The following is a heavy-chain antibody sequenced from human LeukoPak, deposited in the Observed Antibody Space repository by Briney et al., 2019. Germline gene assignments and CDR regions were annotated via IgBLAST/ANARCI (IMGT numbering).Heavy chain of an antibody. D-gene: IGHD1-1*01. CDR1: GFTFSSYS. CDR2: ISSPSSTI. Sequence: PGGSLRLSCAASGFTFSSYSMNWVRQAPGKGLEWVSFISSPSSTIYYADSVKGRFTISRDNAKNSLYLQMNNLGAEDTAVYFCARHVSTRLDFWGRGTLVTVSS. V-gene: IGHV3-48*01. CDR3: ARHVSTRLDF. J-gene: IGHJ4*02.